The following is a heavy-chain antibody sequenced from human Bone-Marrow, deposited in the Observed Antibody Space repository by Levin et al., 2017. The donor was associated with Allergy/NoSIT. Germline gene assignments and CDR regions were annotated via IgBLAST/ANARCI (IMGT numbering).Heavy chain of an antibody. Sequence: PGGSLRLSCAASGFTFSRFSMNWVRQAPGKGLEWVSGISGSGGATYYADSVKGRSTISRDNSKHTLSLQMNSLRAEDTAVYFCAKSKFSGALRVFDYWGPGALVAVSS. J-gene: IGHJ4*02. CDR2: ISGSGGAT. CDR1: GFTFSRFS. CDR3: AKSKFSGALRVFDY. V-gene: IGHV3-23*01. D-gene: IGHD2-15*01.